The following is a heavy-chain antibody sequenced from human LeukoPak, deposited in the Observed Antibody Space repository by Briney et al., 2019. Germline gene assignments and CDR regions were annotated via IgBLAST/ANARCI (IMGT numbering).Heavy chain of an antibody. CDR3: ARLTGTADY. J-gene: IGHJ4*02. V-gene: IGHV5-51*01. Sequence: GESLKISCKTFGYILTNYWIGWVRQMPGKGPEWMGIMYPGDSDTRYSPSFQGQVTISADKSSSTAYLQWRSLEASDTAMYYCARLTGTADYWGQGTLVTVSS. CDR1: GYILTNYW. CDR2: MYPGDSDT. D-gene: IGHD1-7*01.